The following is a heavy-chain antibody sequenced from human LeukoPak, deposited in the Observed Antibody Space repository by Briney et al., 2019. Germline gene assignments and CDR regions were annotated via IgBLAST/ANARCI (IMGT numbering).Heavy chain of an antibody. V-gene: IGHV3-33*01. Sequence: PGRSLRLSCAAAGFTLSSYGLHWVRQAPSKGLGWGAGIWYDGSNKYYADSVKGRFTISRDNSKNTLYLQMNSLRAEDTAVYYCARDPCSSISCYTAFDYWGQGTLVTVSS. J-gene: IGHJ4*02. CDR3: ARDPCSSISCYTAFDY. CDR2: IWYDGSNK. CDR1: GFTLSSYG. D-gene: IGHD2-2*02.